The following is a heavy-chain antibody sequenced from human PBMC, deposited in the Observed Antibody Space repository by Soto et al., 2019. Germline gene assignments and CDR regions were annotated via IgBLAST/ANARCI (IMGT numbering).Heavy chain of an antibody. CDR2: VNHSGST. Sequence: SETLSLTCAVYGGSFSGYYWSWIRQPPGKGLDWIGEVNHSGSTNYNPSLKSRVTISVDTSKNQFSLKLSSVTAADTAVYYCARDCSGGSCYSGGKYYYYGMDVWGQGTTVTVSS. CDR3: ARDCSGGSCYSGGKYYYYGMDV. D-gene: IGHD2-15*01. V-gene: IGHV4-34*01. J-gene: IGHJ6*02. CDR1: GGSFSGYY.